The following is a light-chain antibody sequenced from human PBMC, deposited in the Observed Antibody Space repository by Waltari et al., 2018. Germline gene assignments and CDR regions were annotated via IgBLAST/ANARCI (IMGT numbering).Light chain of an antibody. Sequence: EIVLAQSPGTVSASPGDGVTLACRASHTVTANYIAWYQQKHGQAPRLLIYGATDRAAGIPVRFSGSGSGTDFTLNISRLEPEDFAVYYCQQYSSSPYTFGQGTRLDI. V-gene: IGKV3-20*01. CDR3: QQYSSSPYT. J-gene: IGKJ2*01. CDR1: HTVTANY. CDR2: GAT.